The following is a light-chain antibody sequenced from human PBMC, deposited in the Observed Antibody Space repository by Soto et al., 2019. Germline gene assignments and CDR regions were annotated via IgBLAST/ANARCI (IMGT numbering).Light chain of an antibody. Sequence: QSALTQPASVSGSPGQSITISCTGTSSDVGGYNYVSWYQQHPGKAPKLMIYEVSNRPSGVSNRFSGSKSGNTASLTISGLQAEDEADYYSSSYTSSSTPCVFGTGTKVNVL. V-gene: IGLV2-14*01. CDR2: EVS. J-gene: IGLJ1*01. CDR3: SSYTSSSTPCV. CDR1: SSDVGGYNY.